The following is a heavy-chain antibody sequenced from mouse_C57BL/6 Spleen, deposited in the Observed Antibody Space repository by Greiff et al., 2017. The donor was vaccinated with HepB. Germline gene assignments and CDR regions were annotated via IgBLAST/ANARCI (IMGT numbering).Heavy chain of an antibody. Sequence: EVKLQQSGPELVKPGASVKISCKASGYTFTDYYMNWVKQSHGKSLEWIGDINPNNGGTSYNQKFKGKATLTVDKSSSTAYMELRSLTSEDSAVYYCARVENAMDYWGQGTSVTVSS. J-gene: IGHJ4*01. CDR1: GYTFTDYY. V-gene: IGHV1-26*01. CDR3: ARVENAMDY. CDR2: INPNNGGT.